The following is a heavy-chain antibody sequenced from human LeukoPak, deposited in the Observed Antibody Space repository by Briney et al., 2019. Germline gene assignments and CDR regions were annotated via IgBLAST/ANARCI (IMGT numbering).Heavy chain of an antibody. CDR1: GYTFTSNY. J-gene: IGHJ5*02. D-gene: IGHD5-24*01. V-gene: IGHV1-46*01. CDR3: ARDNSVRDEAWWFNP. Sequence: ASVKVSCKAFGYTFTSNYMHWVRQAPGQGPEWMGGISPSGGSTTYAHKCQGRVTLTRDMSTSTDYLELSSLRSEDTAVYYCARDNSVRDEAWWFNPWGQGNLVTVSS. CDR2: ISPSGGST.